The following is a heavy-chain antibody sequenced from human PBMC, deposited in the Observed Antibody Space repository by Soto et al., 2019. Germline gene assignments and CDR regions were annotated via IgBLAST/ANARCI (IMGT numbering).Heavy chain of an antibody. CDR2: ISYDGSNR. V-gene: IGHV3-30*18. D-gene: IGHD2-21*02. CDR3: AKDRGKNVVVVTAFLWDY. J-gene: IGHJ4*02. Sequence: QVQLVESGGGVVQPGRSLRLSCGASGFTFSSHGMHWVRQAPGKGLEWVAVISYDGSNRYYADSVKGRFTISRDNSKNTLDLQLNNLRTEDTAVYYCAKDRGKNVVVVTAFLWDYWGQGTLVTVSS. CDR1: GFTFSSHG.